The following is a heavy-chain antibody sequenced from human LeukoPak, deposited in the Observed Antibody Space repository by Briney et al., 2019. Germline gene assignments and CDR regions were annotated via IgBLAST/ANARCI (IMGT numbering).Heavy chain of an antibody. CDR2: ISYDGSNK. D-gene: IGHD3-10*01. V-gene: IGHV3-30-3*01. CDR1: GFTFSSYA. Sequence: GRSLRLSCAASGFTFSSYAMHWVRQAPGKGLEWVAVISYDGSNKYYADSVKGRFTISRDNSKNTLYLQMNSLRAEDTAVCYCARITVRGVEEDYWGRGTLVTVSS. CDR3: ARITVRGVEEDY. J-gene: IGHJ4*02.